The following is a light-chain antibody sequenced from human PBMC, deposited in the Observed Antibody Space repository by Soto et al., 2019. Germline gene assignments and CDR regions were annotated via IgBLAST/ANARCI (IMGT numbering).Light chain of an antibody. Sequence: DIQMTQSPSSLSASVGDRVTITCRASQSISSYLNWYQQKPGKAPKLLIYAASSLQSGVPSRFSGSGSGTDFTLTISSLQPEDFATYSCQQCYSTSRTFGQGSMV. J-gene: IGKJ1*01. CDR1: QSISSY. CDR2: AAS. CDR3: QQCYSTSRT. V-gene: IGKV1-39*01.